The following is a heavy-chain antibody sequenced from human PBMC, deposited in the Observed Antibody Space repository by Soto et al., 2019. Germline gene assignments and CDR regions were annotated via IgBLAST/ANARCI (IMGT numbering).Heavy chain of an antibody. Sequence: QVQLVHSGAEVKKPGSSVKVSCKASGGTFSSYTISWVRQAPGQGLEWMGRIIPILGIANYAQKFQGSVTITADNSTSRAYVELISLRSEDTAVYYCARYLSGVPAAMGIYYSSYMGVWGKGATVTGSS. D-gene: IGHD2-2*01. V-gene: IGHV1-69*02. CDR1: GGTFSSYT. J-gene: IGHJ6*03. CDR2: IIPILGIA. CDR3: ARYLSGVPAAMGIYYSSYMGV.